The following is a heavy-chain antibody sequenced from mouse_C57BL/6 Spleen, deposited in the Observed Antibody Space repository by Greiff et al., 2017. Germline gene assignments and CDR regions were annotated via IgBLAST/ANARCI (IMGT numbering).Heavy chain of an antibody. D-gene: IGHD1-1*01. J-gene: IGHJ1*03. V-gene: IGHV7-3*01. CDR2: IRNKANGYTT. CDR3: ATYGSSYDWYFDV. Sequence: DVKLVESGGGLVQPGGSLSLSCAASGFTFTDYYMSWVRQPPGKALEWLGFIRNKANGYTTEYSASVKGRFTISRDNSQSILYLQMNALRAEDSATYYCATYGSSYDWYFDVWGTGTTVTVP. CDR1: GFTFTDYY.